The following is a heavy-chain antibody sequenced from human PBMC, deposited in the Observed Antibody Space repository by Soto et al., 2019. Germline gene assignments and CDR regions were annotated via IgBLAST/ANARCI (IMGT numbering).Heavy chain of an antibody. V-gene: IGHV3-30*18. CDR1: GVTFSNYG. CDR2: ISNGGSNK. CDR3: AKDLWFGESLKYYFDY. D-gene: IGHD3-10*01. Sequence: GGSLRLSCVASGVTFSNYGMHGVRQAPGKGLEWVAVISNGGSNKYYADSVKGRFTISRDNSKNTLYLQMNSLRAEDTAVYYCAKDLWFGESLKYYFDYWGQGILVTVSS. J-gene: IGHJ4*02.